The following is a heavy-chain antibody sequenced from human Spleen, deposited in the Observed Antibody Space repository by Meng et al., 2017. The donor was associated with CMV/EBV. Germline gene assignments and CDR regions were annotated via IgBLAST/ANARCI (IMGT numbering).Heavy chain of an antibody. D-gene: IGHD3-3*01. CDR2: TNYRSKWYN. V-gene: IGHV6-1*01. CDR1: DSVSSNSAA. CDR3: ASWWRFFEWPPFEY. J-gene: IGHJ4*02. Sequence: DSVSSNSAAWDWIRQSPSGGLEWLGRTNYRSKWYNDYAVSVKSRIIINPDTSKNQFSLQLNYVTPGDTAVYFCASWWRFFEWPPFEYWGQGTLVTVSS.